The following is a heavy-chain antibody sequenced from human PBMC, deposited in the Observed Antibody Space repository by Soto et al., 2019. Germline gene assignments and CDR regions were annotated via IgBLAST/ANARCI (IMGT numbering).Heavy chain of an antibody. V-gene: IGHV1-18*01. CDR3: SRDAQKWLVAALDI. J-gene: IGHJ3*02. CDR2: ISPYNGNT. Sequence: QVQLVQSGTEVKEAGASVKVSCKASGYTFVSYGISWVRQAPGQGLEWMGWISPYNGNTKYAQKFQDRVTMTTDTATNTVYMELRSLTSDDTAVYYCSRDAQKWLVAALDIWGQGTMVTVSA. D-gene: IGHD6-19*01. CDR1: GYTFVSYG.